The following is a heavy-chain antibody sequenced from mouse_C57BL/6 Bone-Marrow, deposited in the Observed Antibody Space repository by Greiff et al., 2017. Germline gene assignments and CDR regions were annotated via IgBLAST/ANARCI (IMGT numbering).Heavy chain of an antibody. CDR2: IHPNSGST. Sequence: QVQLQQPGAELVKPGASVKLSCKASGYTFTSYWMHWVKQRPGQGLEWIGMIHPNSGSTNYNEKFKSKATLTVDKSSSTAYMQLSSLTSEDSAVYYCARSIYYYGSSYVWGQGTTLTVSS. V-gene: IGHV1-64*01. D-gene: IGHD1-1*01. J-gene: IGHJ2*01. CDR1: GYTFTSYW. CDR3: ARSIYYYGSSYV.